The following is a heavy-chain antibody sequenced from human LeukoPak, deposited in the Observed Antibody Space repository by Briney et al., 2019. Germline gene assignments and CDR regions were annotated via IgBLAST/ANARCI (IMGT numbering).Heavy chain of an antibody. CDR3: GRGRRDGYSPFDS. CDR2: ISTSSNYI. J-gene: IGHJ4*02. V-gene: IGHV3-21*01. D-gene: IGHD5-24*01. CDR1: GFTFSSYS. Sequence: GGSLRLSCEASGFTFSSYSVNWVRQAPGKGLEWVSSISTSSNYIYYADSVKGRFTISRDNAKNSLYLQMNSLRAEDTAVYYCGRGRRDGYSPFDSGAQGTLVTVSS.